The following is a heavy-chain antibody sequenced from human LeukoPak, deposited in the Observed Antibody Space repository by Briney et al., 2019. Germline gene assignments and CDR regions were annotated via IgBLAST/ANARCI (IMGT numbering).Heavy chain of an antibody. CDR1: GGSISSYY. CDR3: ARGRYCSGGNCHSRPSNWFDP. D-gene: IGHD2-15*01. V-gene: IGHV4-59*12. Sequence: SETLSLTCTVSGGSISSYYWSWIRQPPGKGLEWIGYIYYSGSTNYNPSLKSRVTISVDTSKNQFSLKVSSVTAADTAVYSCARGRYCSGGNCHSRPSNWFDPWGQGTLVTVSS. J-gene: IGHJ5*02. CDR2: IYYSGST.